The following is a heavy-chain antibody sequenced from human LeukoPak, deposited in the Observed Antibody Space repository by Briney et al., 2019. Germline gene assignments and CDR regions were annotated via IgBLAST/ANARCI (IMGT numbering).Heavy chain of an antibody. CDR1: GYTFTSYA. Sequence: GTSVKVSCKASGYTFTSYAMNWVRQAPGQGLEWMGWISAYNGNTNYAQKLQGRVTMTTDTSTSTAYMELRSLRSDDTAVYYCARTTTRYFDWLSSFDYWGQGTLVTVSS. D-gene: IGHD3-9*01. J-gene: IGHJ4*02. CDR2: ISAYNGNT. CDR3: ARTTTRYFDWLSSFDY. V-gene: IGHV1-18*01.